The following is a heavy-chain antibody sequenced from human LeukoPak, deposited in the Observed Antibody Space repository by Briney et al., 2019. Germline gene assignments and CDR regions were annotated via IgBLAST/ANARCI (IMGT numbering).Heavy chain of an antibody. CDR2: IYHSGST. V-gene: IGHV4-30-2*02. J-gene: IGHJ4*02. Sequence: SETLSLTCAVSGGSISSGGYSWSWIRQPPGKGLEWIGYIYHSGSTHYNPSLEGRVTILVDTSRNHFSVKLGSVTAADTAVYYCARSQNYYGSGDYWSQGTLVTVSS. D-gene: IGHD3-10*01. CDR3: ARSQNYYGSGDY. CDR1: GGSISSGGYS.